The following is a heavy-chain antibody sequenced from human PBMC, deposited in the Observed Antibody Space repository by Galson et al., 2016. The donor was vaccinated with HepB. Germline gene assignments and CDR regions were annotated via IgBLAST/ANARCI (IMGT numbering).Heavy chain of an antibody. Sequence: SLRLSCAASGFTVTANYMSWVRQAPGKGLEWVSVISKGGITFSADSVKGRFTTSRDNVKNTLNLEMNSLRGDDTAVYYCAREMGQWEFQGRWFDPWGQGTLVTVSS. CDR2: ISKGGIT. D-gene: IGHD1-26*01. CDR3: AREMGQWEFQGRWFDP. J-gene: IGHJ5*02. CDR1: GFTVTANY. V-gene: IGHV3-53*01.